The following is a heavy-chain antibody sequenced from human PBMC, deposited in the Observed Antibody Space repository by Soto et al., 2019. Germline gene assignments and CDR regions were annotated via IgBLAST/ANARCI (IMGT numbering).Heavy chain of an antibody. CDR1: GFSFSAYS. D-gene: IGHD3-10*01. V-gene: IGHV3-48*02. CDR3: AGSYSSGNWYFDY. Sequence: GGSLRLSCAASGFSFSAYSMNWVRQAPGEGLEWIAYTSTSSTTKYYADSVSGRFSISRDNANDLLYLDMDKLRDEDTGIYYCAGSYSSGNWYFDYWVLGT. J-gene: IGHJ4*02. CDR2: TSTSSTTK.